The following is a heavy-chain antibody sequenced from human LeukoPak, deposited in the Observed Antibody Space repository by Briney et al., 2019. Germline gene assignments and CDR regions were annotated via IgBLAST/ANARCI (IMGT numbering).Heavy chain of an antibody. CDR1: GGSIGSSSYC. CDR3: ARHRWTGTSNFDQ. Sequence: KPSETLSLTCTVSGGSIGSSSYCWGWIRQPPGKGLEWIGSIYNSGNTHYNSSLKSRVTISVDTSKNQFSLTLTSVTAADTAVYYCARHRWTGTSNFDQWGQGTLVTVSS. D-gene: IGHD1-1*01. CDR2: IYNSGNT. V-gene: IGHV4-39*01. J-gene: IGHJ4*02.